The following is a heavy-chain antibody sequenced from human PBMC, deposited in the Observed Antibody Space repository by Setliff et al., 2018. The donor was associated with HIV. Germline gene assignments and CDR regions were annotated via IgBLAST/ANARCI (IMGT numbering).Heavy chain of an antibody. D-gene: IGHD3-10*01. J-gene: IGHJ4*02. CDR3: ARPVRGVSSAEFDY. CDR2: IWYDGSNK. CDR1: GFTFSSYG. Sequence: LRLSCAASGFTFSSYGIHWVRQAPGKGLEWLAVIWYDGSNKYYADSVKGRFTISRDNSENTLYLQMNSLRADDTAVYYCARPVRGVSSAEFDYWGQGTLVTVSS. V-gene: IGHV3-33*08.